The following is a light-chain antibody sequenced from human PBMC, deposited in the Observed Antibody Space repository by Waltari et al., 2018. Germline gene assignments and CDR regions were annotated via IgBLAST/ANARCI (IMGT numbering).Light chain of an antibody. CDR2: GGS. CDR3: CSYTTSITWV. V-gene: IGLV2-23*01. CDR1: SSYVGGYNL. J-gene: IGLJ3*02. Sequence: QSALTQPASVSGSPGQSITISSTGTSSYVGGYNLVSWYQQHPGTAPKLIIYGGSKRPSGVSNRFSGSKSGNTASLTISGLQAEDEAAYYCCSYTTSITWVFGGGTKLTVL.